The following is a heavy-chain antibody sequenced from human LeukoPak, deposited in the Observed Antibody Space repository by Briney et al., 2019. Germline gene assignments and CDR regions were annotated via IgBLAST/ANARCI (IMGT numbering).Heavy chain of an antibody. J-gene: IGHJ4*02. CDR1: GGSISSGDFY. CDR3: ARVKYWFGDRELTK. V-gene: IGHV4-30-4*08. Sequence: SETLSLTCTVSGGSISSGDFYWSWIRQHPGKGLEWIGYTYYSGSTNYNPSLKSRVTISVDTSKNQFSLKLSSVTAADTAVYYCARVKYWFGDRELTKWGQGTLVTVSS. D-gene: IGHD3-10*01. CDR2: TYYSGST.